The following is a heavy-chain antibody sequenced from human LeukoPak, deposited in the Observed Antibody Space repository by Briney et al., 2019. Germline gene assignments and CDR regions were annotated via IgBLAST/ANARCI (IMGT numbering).Heavy chain of an antibody. Sequence: GGSLRLTCAASGFTFSSYSMNWVRQAPGKGLEWVSSISSSSSYIYYADSVKGRFTISRDNAKNSLYLQMSNLRAEDTAVYFCARGGGLDVWGQGATVTVSS. CDR2: ISSSSSYI. D-gene: IGHD3-16*01. J-gene: IGHJ6*02. CDR3: ARGGGLDV. CDR1: GFTFSSYS. V-gene: IGHV3-21*04.